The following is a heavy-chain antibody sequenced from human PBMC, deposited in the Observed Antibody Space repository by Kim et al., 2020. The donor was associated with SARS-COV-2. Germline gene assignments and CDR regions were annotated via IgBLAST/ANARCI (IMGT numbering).Heavy chain of an antibody. CDR2: ISAYNGNT. CDR3: ARDLGAVAGTFWHPSDYFDY. CDR1: GYTFTSYG. Sequence: ASVKVSCKASGYTFTSYGISWVRQAPGQGLEWMGWISAYNGNTNYAQKLQGRVTMTTDTSTSTAYMELRSLRSDDTAVYYCARDLGAVAGTFWHPSDYFDYWGQGTLVTVSS. D-gene: IGHD6-19*01. V-gene: IGHV1-18*01. J-gene: IGHJ4*02.